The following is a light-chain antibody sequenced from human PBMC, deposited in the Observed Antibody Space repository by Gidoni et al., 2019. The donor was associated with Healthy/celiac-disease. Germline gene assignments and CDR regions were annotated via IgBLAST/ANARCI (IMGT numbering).Light chain of an antibody. Sequence: IVMPHSPDSLAVSLGERATINCKSSKSVLYSSNNKNYLAWYQQKPGQPPKLLIYWASTRESGVTERFSGSGSGKDFTLTISSLQAEDGAVYYCQQYYSTPRTVGQGTKVEIK. J-gene: IGKJ1*01. CDR3: QQYYSTPRT. CDR2: WAS. V-gene: IGKV4-1*01. CDR1: KSVLYSSNNKNY.